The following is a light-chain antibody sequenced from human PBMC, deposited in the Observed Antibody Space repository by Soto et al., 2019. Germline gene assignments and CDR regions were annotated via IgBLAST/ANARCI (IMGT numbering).Light chain of an antibody. CDR2: GDN. CDR3: QSYDNSLNHVV. CDR1: SSNIGSFYD. Sequence: QYVLTQPPSVSGAPGQRVTIPCTGSSSNIGSFYDVHWYQQLPGTVPKLLIYGDNNRPSGVPDRFSGSKSGTAASLAITGLQAEDEADYYCQSYDNSLNHVVFGGGTQLTVL. V-gene: IGLV1-40*01. J-gene: IGLJ2*01.